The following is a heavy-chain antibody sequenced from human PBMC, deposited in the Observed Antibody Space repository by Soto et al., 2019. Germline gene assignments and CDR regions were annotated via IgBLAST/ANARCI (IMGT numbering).Heavy chain of an antibody. Sequence: PGGSLRLSCAASGFTFSNAWMNWVRQAPGKGLEWVGRIKSKTDGGTTDYAAPVKGRFTISRDDSKNTLYLQMNSLKTEDTAVYYCTTEVYDPTYTPSYAFDIWGQGTMVTVSS. J-gene: IGHJ3*02. CDR1: GFTFSNAW. CDR3: TTEVYDPTYTPSYAFDI. V-gene: IGHV3-15*07. D-gene: IGHD3-22*01. CDR2: IKSKTDGGTT.